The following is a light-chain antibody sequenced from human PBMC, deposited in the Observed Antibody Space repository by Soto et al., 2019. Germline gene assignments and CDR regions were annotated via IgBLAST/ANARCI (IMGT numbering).Light chain of an antibody. Sequence: EIVLTQSPGTLSLSPGERATLSCRASQSVSSSYLAWYQQKPGQAPRLLIYGASSRATGIPDRFSGSGSGTDLTLTISILEPEDFAMYYCQQYGSSPLYTFGQGTKLEIK. CDR1: QSVSSSY. CDR2: GAS. CDR3: QQYGSSPLYT. J-gene: IGKJ2*01. V-gene: IGKV3-20*01.